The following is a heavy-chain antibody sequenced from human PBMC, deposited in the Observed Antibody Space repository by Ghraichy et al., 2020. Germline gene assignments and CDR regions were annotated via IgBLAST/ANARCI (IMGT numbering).Heavy chain of an antibody. CDR1: GGTFSSYA. D-gene: IGHD5-18*01. V-gene: IGHV1-69*13. Sequence: SVKVSCKASGGTFSSYAISWVRQAPGQGLEWMGGIIPIFGTANYAQKFQGRVTITADESTSTAYMELSSLRSEDTAVYYCARDFSRGYSYGSYYYYGMDVWGQGTTVTVSS. CDR2: IIPIFGTA. CDR3: ARDFSRGYSYGSYYYYGMDV. J-gene: IGHJ6*02.